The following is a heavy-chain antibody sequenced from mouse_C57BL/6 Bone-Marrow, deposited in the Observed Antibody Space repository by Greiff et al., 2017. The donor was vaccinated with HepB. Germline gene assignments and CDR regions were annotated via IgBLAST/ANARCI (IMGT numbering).Heavy chain of an antibody. V-gene: IGHV1-59*01. CDR1: GYTFTSYW. D-gene: IGHD1-1*01. CDR2: IDPSDSYT. CDR3: ARRGYYGSRYFDV. Sequence: QVQLQQPGAELVRPGTSVKLSCKASGYTFTSYWMHWVKQRPGQGLEWIGVIDPSDSYTNYNQKFKGKATLTVDTSSSTAYMQLSSLTSEDSAVYYCARRGYYGSRYFDVWGTGTTVTVSS. J-gene: IGHJ1*03.